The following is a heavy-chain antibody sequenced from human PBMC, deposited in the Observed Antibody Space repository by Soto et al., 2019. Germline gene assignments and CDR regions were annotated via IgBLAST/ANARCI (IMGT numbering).Heavy chain of an antibody. V-gene: IGHV4-30-2*01. D-gene: IGHD5-12*01. CDR3: AAGGGLPRYY. CDR2: IYHSGST. CDR1: GGSISSGGYS. J-gene: IGHJ4*02. Sequence: QLQLQESGSGLVKPSQTLSLTCAVSGGSISSGGYSWSWIRQPPGKGLEWIGYIYHSGSTYYNPSLKSRCTISVDRSMNQFSLKRSSVTAAGTAVYYCAAGGGLPRYYWGQGTLVTVSS.